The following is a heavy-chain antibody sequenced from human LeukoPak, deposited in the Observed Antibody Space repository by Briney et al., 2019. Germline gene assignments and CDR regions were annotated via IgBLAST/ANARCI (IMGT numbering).Heavy chain of an antibody. CDR3: AKDPHPSGYGDFYYMDV. D-gene: IGHD3-22*01. J-gene: IGHJ6*03. Sequence: GGSLGLSCAASGFTFRSYGMSWVRQAPGKGPEWVSYISKRSSNIYYADSVRGRFTISRDNAKNSLYLEMKSLRPEDTAVYYCAKDPHPSGYGDFYYMDVWGKGTTVTVSS. CDR1: GFTFRSYG. CDR2: ISKRSSNI. V-gene: IGHV3-48*01.